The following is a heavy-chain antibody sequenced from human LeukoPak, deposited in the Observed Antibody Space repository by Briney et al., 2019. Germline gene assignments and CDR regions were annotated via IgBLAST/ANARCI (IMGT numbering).Heavy chain of an antibody. CDR2: IYHSGST. CDR1: GGSISSSNW. J-gene: IGHJ4*02. Sequence: PSETLSLTCAVSGGSISSSNWWSWVRQPPGKGLEWIGEIYHSGSTNYNPSLKSRVTISVDKSKNQFSLKLTSVTAADTAVYCCARDTAMVPYYFDYWGQGTLVTVSS. V-gene: IGHV4-4*01. CDR3: ARDTAMVPYYFDY. D-gene: IGHD5-18*01.